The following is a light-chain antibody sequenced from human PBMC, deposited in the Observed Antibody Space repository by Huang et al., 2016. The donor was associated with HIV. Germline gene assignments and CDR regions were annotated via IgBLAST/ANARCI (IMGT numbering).Light chain of an antibody. V-gene: IGKV1-39*01. J-gene: IGKJ2*01. CDR3: QQSDRTPRT. CDR1: QNIKRY. Sequence: DIQITQSPSSLSASVGDTVIITCRASQNIKRYLNWYQQEPGKAPKLLISAASNLQSGVPSTFSGSGSGTDFTLTINSLQPEDSATYYCQQSDRTPRTFGQGTKLEI. CDR2: AAS.